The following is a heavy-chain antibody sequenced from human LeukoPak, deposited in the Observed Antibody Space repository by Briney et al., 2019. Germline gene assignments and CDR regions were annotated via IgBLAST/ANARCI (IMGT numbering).Heavy chain of an antibody. D-gene: IGHD3-10*01. Sequence: PGGSLRLSCAASGFTFSSYEMNRVRQAPGKGLEWVSYISSSGSTIYYADSVKGRFTISRDNSKNTLYLQMNSLRAEDTAVYYCAKGAVFMDWFDPWGQGTLVTVSS. V-gene: IGHV3-48*03. CDR3: AKGAVFMDWFDP. CDR2: ISSSGSTI. CDR1: GFTFSSYE. J-gene: IGHJ5*02.